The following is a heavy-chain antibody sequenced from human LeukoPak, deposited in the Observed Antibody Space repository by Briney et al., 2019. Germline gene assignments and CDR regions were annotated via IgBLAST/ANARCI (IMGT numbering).Heavy chain of an antibody. D-gene: IGHD3-3*01. CDR2: IYHSGST. V-gene: IGHV4-4*02. CDR1: GGSISSSNW. Sequence: SGTLSLTCAVSGGSISSSNWWSWVRQPPGKGLEWIGEIYHSGSTNYNPSLKSRVTISVDKSKNQFSLKLSSVTAADTAVYYCARALYDFWSGYYRAGYFDLWGRGTLVTVSS. CDR3: ARALYDFWSGYYRAGYFDL. J-gene: IGHJ2*01.